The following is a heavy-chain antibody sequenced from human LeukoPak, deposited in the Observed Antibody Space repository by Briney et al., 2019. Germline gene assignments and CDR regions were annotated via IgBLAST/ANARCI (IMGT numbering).Heavy chain of an antibody. CDR1: GFTFDDYG. J-gene: IGHJ4*02. CDR2: IKQDGSEK. CDR3: ARGRGFDS. V-gene: IGHV3-7*01. D-gene: IGHD3-10*01. Sequence: GGSLRLSCAASGFTFDDYGMSWVRQAPGKGLEWVANIKQDGSEKYYVDSVKGRFTISRDNAKNSLYLQMNSLRAEDTAVYYCARGRGFDSWGLGTPIIVSS.